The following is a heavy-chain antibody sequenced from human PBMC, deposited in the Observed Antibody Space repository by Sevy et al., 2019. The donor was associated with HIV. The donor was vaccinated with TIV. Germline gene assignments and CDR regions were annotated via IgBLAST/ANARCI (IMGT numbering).Heavy chain of an antibody. D-gene: IGHD2-21*02. CDR3: ARVGQGYCGGDCYSGVLGFDY. CDR2: IYYSGNT. J-gene: IGHJ4*02. V-gene: IGHV4-59*01. Sequence: SETLSLTCTVSGGSISSYYWSWIRQPPGKGLEWIGYIYYSGNTNYNPSLKSRVTISVDTSKNQFSLKLSSVTAADTAVYYCARVGQGYCGGDCYSGVLGFDYWGQGTLVTVSS. CDR1: GGSISSYY.